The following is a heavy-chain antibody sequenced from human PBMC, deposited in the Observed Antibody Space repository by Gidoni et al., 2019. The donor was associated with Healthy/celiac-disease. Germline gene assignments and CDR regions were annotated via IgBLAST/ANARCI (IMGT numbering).Heavy chain of an antibody. CDR3: ARLTVIPSDYYYDSSGYPGFGAFDI. D-gene: IGHD3-22*01. V-gene: IGHV4-59*08. Sequence: QVQLQESGPGLVKPSETLSLTCTVSGGSISSYNWSWIRQPPGKGLEWIGYIYYSGSTNYNPSLKSRVTISVDTSKNQFSLKLSSVTAADTAVYYCARLTVIPSDYYYDSSGYPGFGAFDIWGQGTMVTVSS. CDR1: GGSISSYN. J-gene: IGHJ3*02. CDR2: IYYSGST.